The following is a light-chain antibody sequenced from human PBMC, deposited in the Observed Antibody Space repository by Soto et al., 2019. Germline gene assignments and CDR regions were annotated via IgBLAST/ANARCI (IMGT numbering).Light chain of an antibody. V-gene: IGLV2-14*01. CDR2: DVS. J-gene: IGLJ1*01. CDR3: SSYTSSSTLLYV. Sequence: QSVLTQPASVSGSPGQSITISCTGTSSDVGGYNYVSWHQQHPGKAPKLMIYDVSNRPSGVSNRFSGPKSGNTASLTISGLQAEDEADYYCSSYTSSSTLLYVFGTGTKVTVL. CDR1: SSDVGGYNY.